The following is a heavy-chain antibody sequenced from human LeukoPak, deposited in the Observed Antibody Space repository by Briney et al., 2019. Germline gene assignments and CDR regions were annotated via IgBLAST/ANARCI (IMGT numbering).Heavy chain of an antibody. CDR3: ARDRGGSSEDFDY. CDR1: GFTFSSYS. Sequence: PGGSLRLSCAASGFTFSSYSMNWVRQAPGKGLEWVSSISSSSSYIYYADSVKGRFTISRDNAKNSLYLQMNSLRAEDTAVYYCARDRGGSSEDFDYWGQGTLVTVSS. D-gene: IGHD1-26*01. J-gene: IGHJ4*02. CDR2: ISSSSSYI. V-gene: IGHV3-21*01.